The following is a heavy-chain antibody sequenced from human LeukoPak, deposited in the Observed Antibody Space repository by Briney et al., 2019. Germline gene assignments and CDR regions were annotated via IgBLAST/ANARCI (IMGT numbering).Heavy chain of an antibody. J-gene: IGHJ4*02. Sequence: ASVKVSCKVSEYTVTELSFHWVRQAPGEGLEWMGGFDAENDGTIYAQKFQGRVTVTQDTSTDTAYMELSSLRSEDTAVYYCATEKAWNHGGFDYWGQGTPVIVSS. V-gene: IGHV1-24*01. CDR2: FDAENDGT. CDR1: EYTVTELS. D-gene: IGHD1-14*01. CDR3: ATEKAWNHGGFDY.